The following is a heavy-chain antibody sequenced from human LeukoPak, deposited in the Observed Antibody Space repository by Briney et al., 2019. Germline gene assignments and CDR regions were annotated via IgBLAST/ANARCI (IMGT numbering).Heavy chain of an antibody. Sequence: PGRSLRLSCAASGFTFSSYGMHWVRQAPGKGLEWVAVIWYDGSNKYYADSVKGRFTISRDNSKNTLYLQMNSLRAEDTAVYYCARDHGPHDSSSYYYYYGMDVWGQGTTVTVSS. CDR1: GFTFSSYG. D-gene: IGHD6-6*01. CDR2: IWYDGSNK. CDR3: ARDHGPHDSSSYYYYYGMDV. V-gene: IGHV3-33*08. J-gene: IGHJ6*02.